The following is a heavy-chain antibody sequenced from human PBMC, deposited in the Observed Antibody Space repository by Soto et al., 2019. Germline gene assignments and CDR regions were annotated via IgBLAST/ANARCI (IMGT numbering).Heavy chain of an antibody. V-gene: IGHV3-48*03. Sequence: EVQLVESGGGLVQPGGSLRLSCAASGFTFSSYEMNWVRQAPGKGLEWVSYISSSGSTIYYADSVKGRFTISRDNAKNSLYLQMNSLRAEDTAVYYCARNSSLPGLVVVPAAIRVHYYYGMDVWGQGTTVTVSS. CDR2: ISSSGSTI. CDR3: ARNSSLPGLVVVPAAIRVHYYYGMDV. CDR1: GFTFSSYE. D-gene: IGHD2-2*02. J-gene: IGHJ6*02.